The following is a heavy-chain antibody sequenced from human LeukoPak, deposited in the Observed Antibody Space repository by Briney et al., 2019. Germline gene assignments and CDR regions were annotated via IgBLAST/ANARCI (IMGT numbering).Heavy chain of an antibody. J-gene: IGHJ5*02. D-gene: IGHD3-22*01. CDR3: ARGVYYVPNGVFDP. CDR2: IYTSGST. V-gene: IGHV4-61*02. Sequence: PSETLSLTCTVSGGSISSGSYYWSWIRQPAGKGLEWIGRIYTSGSTNYNPSLKSRVTISVDTSKNQFSLKLSSVTAADTAVYYCARGVYYVPNGVFDPWGQGTLVTVSS. CDR1: GGSISSGSYY.